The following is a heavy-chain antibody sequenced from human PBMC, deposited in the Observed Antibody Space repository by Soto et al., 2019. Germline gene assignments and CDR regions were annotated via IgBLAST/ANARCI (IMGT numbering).Heavy chain of an antibody. CDR3: ARDGRGYLDNWNYAHYDY. Sequence: QVQLVQSGAEVKKPGSSVKVSCKASGGTFSSYTISWVRQAPGQGLEWMGRIIPILGIANYAQKFQGRVTITADKSTSTAYMELSRLKFEETAVYYCARDGRGYLDNWNYAHYDYWGQGTLVTVSS. D-gene: IGHD1-7*01. J-gene: IGHJ4*02. V-gene: IGHV1-69*08. CDR2: IIPILGIA. CDR1: GGTFSSYT.